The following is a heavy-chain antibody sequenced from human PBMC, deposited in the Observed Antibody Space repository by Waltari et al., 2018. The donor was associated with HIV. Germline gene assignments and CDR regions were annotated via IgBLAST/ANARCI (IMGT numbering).Heavy chain of an antibody. CDR2: IYTSGST. CDR3: ARWARYNWNDSPFDY. V-gene: IGHV4-61*02. CDR1: GGSISSGSYY. J-gene: IGHJ4*02. D-gene: IGHD1-20*01. Sequence: QVQLQESGPGLVKPSQTLSLTCTVSGGSISSGSYYWSWIRQPAGKGLEWIGRIYTSGSTNYNPSLKSRVTISVDTSKNQFSLKLSSVTAADTAVYYCARWARYNWNDSPFDYWGQGTLVTVSS.